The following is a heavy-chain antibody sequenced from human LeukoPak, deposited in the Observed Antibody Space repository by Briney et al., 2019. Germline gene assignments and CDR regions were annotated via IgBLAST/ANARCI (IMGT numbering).Heavy chain of an antibody. CDR1: GGSVSSGSYY. J-gene: IGHJ5*02. CDR3: ARVRYQPLYNWFDP. V-gene: IGHV4-61*01. CDR2: IYYSGST. Sequence: PSETLSLTCTVSGGSVSSGSYYWSWIRQPPGKGLEWIGYIYYSGSTYYNPSLKSRVTISVDTSKNQFSLKLSSVTAADTAVYYCARVRYQPLYNWFDPWGQGTLVTVSS. D-gene: IGHD2-2*01.